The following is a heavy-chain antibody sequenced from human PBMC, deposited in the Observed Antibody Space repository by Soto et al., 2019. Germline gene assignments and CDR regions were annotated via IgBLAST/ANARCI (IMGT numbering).Heavy chain of an antibody. D-gene: IGHD4-17*01. CDR3: ARDGFLTTVSNYFDD. CDR2: INSDGSST. V-gene: IGHV3-74*01. CDR1: GFTFSSYW. Sequence: GGSLRLSCAASGFTFSSYWMHWVRQAPGKGLVWVSRINSDGSSTSYADSVKGRFTISRDNAKNTLYLQMNSLRAEDTAVYYCARDGFLTTVSNYFDDWGQGTLVTVSS. J-gene: IGHJ4*02.